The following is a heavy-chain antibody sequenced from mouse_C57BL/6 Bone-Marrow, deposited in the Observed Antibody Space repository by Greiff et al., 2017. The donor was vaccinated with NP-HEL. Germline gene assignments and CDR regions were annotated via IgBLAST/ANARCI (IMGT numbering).Heavy chain of an antibody. Sequence: EVMLVESGGGLVQPGGSLKLSCAASGFTFSDYYMYWVRQTPEKRLEWVAYISNGGGSTYYPDTVKGRFTISRDNAKNTLYLQMSRLKSEDTAMYYCARPGGSWFAYWGQGTLVTVSA. J-gene: IGHJ3*01. V-gene: IGHV5-12*01. CDR3: ARPGGSWFAY. CDR2: ISNGGGST. CDR1: GFTFSDYY.